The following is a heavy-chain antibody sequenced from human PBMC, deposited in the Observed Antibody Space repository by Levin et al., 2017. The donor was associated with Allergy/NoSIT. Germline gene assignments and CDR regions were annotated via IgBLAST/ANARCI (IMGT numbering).Heavy chain of an antibody. J-gene: IGHJ5*02. D-gene: IGHD1-26*01. CDR2: IYHSGGT. Sequence: SQTLSLTCTVSGGSISNYYWSWIRQPPGKGLEWIGYIYHSGGTNYNPSLKSRVTISVDTSKNQFSLKLRSVTAADTAVYYCARDPSGSFFNWFDPWGQGTLVTVSS. CDR3: ARDPSGSFFNWFDP. V-gene: IGHV4-59*01. CDR1: GGSISNYY.